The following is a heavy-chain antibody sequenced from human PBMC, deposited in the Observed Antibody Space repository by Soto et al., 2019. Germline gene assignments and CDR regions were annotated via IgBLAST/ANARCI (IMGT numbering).Heavy chain of an antibody. J-gene: IGHJ6*02. D-gene: IGHD6-13*01. Sequence: GASVKVSCTASGFTFTSSAMQWVRQARGQRLEWIGWIVVGSGNTNYAQKFQERVTITRDMSTSTAYMELSSLRSEDTAVYYCAAGQVIAAGGGYYYYYYGMDVGGQGTTATVP. CDR1: GFTFTSSA. CDR2: IVVGSGNT. CDR3: AAGQVIAAGGGYYYYYYGMDV. V-gene: IGHV1-58*02.